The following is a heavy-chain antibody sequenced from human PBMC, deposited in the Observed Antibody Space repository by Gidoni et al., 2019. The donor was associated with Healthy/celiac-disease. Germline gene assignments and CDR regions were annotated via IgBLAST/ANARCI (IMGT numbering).Heavy chain of an antibody. CDR1: GFTFNTYS. CDR3: ARGQDIVVVPAAVDY. D-gene: IGHD2-2*01. V-gene: IGHV3-21*01. Sequence: EVQLVESGGGLVKPGGSLRLSCAASGFTFNTYSMNWVRQAPGKGLEWVSSISSSSSYIYYADSVKGRFTISRDNAKNSLYLQMNSLRAEDTAVYYWARGQDIVVVPAAVDYWGQGTLVTVSS. CDR2: ISSSSSYI. J-gene: IGHJ4*02.